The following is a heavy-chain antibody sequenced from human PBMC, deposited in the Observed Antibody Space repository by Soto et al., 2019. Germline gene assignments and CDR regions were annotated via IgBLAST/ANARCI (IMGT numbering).Heavy chain of an antibody. D-gene: IGHD3-10*01. V-gene: IGHV4-59*01. J-gene: IGHJ6*02. CDR2: IYYSGST. CDR3: ARGFGELRYGMDV. Sequence: SETLSLTCTVSCGSIISYHWSWIRQPPGKGLEWIGYIYYSGSTNYNPSLKSRVTISVDTSKNQFSLKLSSVTAADTAVYYCARGFGELRYGMDVWGQGTTVTVSS. CDR1: CGSIISYH.